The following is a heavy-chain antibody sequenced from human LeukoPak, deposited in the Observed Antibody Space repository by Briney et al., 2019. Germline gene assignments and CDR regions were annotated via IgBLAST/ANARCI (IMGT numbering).Heavy chain of an antibody. CDR1: GFAFSSYA. CDR2: ISSSGGSP. CDR3: AKDLGRDGYEIFDY. J-gene: IGHJ4*02. D-gene: IGHD5-24*01. Sequence: GGSLRLSCAASGFAFSSYAMSWVRQAPGKGLEWVSTISSSGGSPYYADSVKGRFTVSRDNSKNTVFLQMNSLRAEDTAVYYCAKDLGRDGYEIFDYWGQGTLVTVSS. V-gene: IGHV3-23*01.